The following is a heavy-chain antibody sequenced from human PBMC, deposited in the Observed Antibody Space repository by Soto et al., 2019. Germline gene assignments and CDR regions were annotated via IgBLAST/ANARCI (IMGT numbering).Heavy chain of an antibody. V-gene: IGHV3-48*02. D-gene: IGHD2-2*01. CDR3: ARDWPAVPAAMRTIYYYGMDV. CDR1: GFTFSSYS. Sequence: EVQLVESGGGLVQPGGSLRLSCAASGFTFSSYSMNWVRQATGKGLEWVSYIRSSSSPIYYADSVKGRFTISRYNAKNSLYLQMNSLRDEDTAVYYCARDWPAVPAAMRTIYYYGMDVWGQGTTVTVSS. CDR2: IRSSSSPI. J-gene: IGHJ6*02.